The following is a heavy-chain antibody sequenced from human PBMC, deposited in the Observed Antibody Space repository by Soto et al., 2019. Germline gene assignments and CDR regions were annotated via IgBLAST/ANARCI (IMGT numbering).Heavy chain of an antibody. CDR3: ARHPHRLRGSESYLGLSWFDP. CDR1: GGSLSSSSYY. Sequence: QLQLQESGPGLGKPSETLSLTCTVSGGSLSSSSYYWGWIRQPPGKGLEWIGSIYYSGSTYYNPSLKSRVTISVDLSKNGCYRKLSSVPAGDTAVYYCARHPHRLRGSESYLGLSWFDPWGQGSLVTVAS. CDR2: IYYSGST. D-gene: IGHD3-10*01. J-gene: IGHJ5*02. V-gene: IGHV4-39*01.